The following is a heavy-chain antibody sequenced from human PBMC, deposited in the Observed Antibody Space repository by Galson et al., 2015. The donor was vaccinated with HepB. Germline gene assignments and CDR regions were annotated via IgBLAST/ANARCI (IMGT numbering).Heavy chain of an antibody. Sequence: SLRLSCAASGFTFSDHYMSWIRQAPGKGLEWLSCITSSGSLIYYADSLKGRFTISRDNAKKSLYLQMNSLRAEDTAVYYCARDRSRRNPDAFDIWGQGTMVTVSS. J-gene: IGHJ3*02. CDR2: ITSSGSLI. CDR1: GFTFSDHY. CDR3: ARDRSRRNPDAFDI. D-gene: IGHD1-14*01. V-gene: IGHV3-11*01.